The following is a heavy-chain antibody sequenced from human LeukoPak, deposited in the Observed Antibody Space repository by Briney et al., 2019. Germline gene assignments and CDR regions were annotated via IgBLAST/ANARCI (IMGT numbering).Heavy chain of an antibody. CDR2: INHSGST. V-gene: IGHV4-34*01. CDR1: GFTFSSYA. CDR3: ARRPNTPYYYGSGSSYYFDY. D-gene: IGHD3-10*01. Sequence: GSLRLSCAASGFTFSSYAMSWVRQAPGKGLEWIGEINHSGSTNYNPSLKSRVTISVDTSKNQFSLKLSSVTAADTAVYYCARRPNTPYYYGSGSSYYFDYWGQGTLVTVSS. J-gene: IGHJ4*02.